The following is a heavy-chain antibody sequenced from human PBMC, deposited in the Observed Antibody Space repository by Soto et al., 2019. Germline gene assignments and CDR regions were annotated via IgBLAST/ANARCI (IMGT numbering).Heavy chain of an antibody. Sequence: QMQLVQSGAEVKRPGASVRVSCKSSGYTFTSFYIHWVRQAPGQGLEWMGIINPSGGSTNFAQRSQGRVTMTRDMSTNTHSMELSSLKSDDTAVYYCASSPAFSSSWYGIPPDPSHGMDVWGHGTTVTVSP. J-gene: IGHJ6*01. V-gene: IGHV1-46*01. CDR3: ASSPAFSSSWYGIPPDPSHGMDV. CDR1: GYTFTSFY. D-gene: IGHD6-13*01. CDR2: INPSGGST.